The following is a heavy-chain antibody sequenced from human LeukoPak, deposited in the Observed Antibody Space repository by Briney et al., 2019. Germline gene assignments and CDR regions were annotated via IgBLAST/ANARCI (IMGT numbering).Heavy chain of an antibody. CDR3: ARGSAMVVFDY. CDR2: IYYSGST. Sequence: SETLSLTCTVSGGSISSYYWGWIRQPPGKGLEWIGSIYYSGSTYYNPSLKSRVTISVDTSKNQFSLKLSSVTAADTAVYYCARGSAMVVFDYWGQGTLVTVSS. V-gene: IGHV4-39*07. D-gene: IGHD5-18*01. CDR1: GGSISSYY. J-gene: IGHJ4*02.